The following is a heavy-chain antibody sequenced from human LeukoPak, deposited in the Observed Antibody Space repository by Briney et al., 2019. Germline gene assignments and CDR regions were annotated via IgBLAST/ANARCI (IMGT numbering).Heavy chain of an antibody. CDR3: ARDRVVVPAAIGIDYYYMDV. J-gene: IGHJ6*03. Sequence: GGSLRLSCAASGFTFSSYWMHWVRHAPGKGLVWVSRINSDGSSTSYAHSVKGRFTISRDNAKNTLYLQMNSLRAEDMAVYYCARDRVVVPAAIGIDYYYMDVWGKGTTVTVSS. D-gene: IGHD2-2*01. CDR1: GFTFSSYW. CDR2: INSDGSST. V-gene: IGHV3-74*01.